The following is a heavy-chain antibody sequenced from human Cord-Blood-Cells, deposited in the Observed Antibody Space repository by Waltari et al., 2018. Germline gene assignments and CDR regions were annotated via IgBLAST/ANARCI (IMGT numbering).Heavy chain of an antibody. CDR3: ARLQQQLVLYWYFDL. D-gene: IGHD6-13*01. Sequence: QLQLQESGPGLVKPSETLSLTCTVSGGSISRSSYYWGWIRQPPGKGLEWIGSIYSRGSTYYTPSLTSRVTISVDTSKNQFSLKLSSVTAADTAVYYCARLQQQLVLYWYFDLWGRGTLVTVSS. CDR2: IYSRGST. CDR1: GGSISRSSYY. J-gene: IGHJ2*01. V-gene: IGHV4-39*01.